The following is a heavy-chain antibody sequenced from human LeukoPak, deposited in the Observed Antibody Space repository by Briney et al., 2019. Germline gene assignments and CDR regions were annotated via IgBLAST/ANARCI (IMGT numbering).Heavy chain of an antibody. Sequence: SETLSLTCAAYGGSFSGYYWSWIRQPPGKGLEWIGEINHSGSTNYNPPLKSRVTISVDTSKNQFSLKLSSVTAADTAVYYCARGRGTYDYWGQGTLVTVSS. CDR2: INHSGST. V-gene: IGHV4-34*01. CDR1: GGSFSGYY. D-gene: IGHD1-1*01. CDR3: ARGRGTYDY. J-gene: IGHJ4*02.